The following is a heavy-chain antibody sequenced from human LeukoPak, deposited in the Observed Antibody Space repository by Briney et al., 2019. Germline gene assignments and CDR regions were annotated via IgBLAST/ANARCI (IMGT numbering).Heavy chain of an antibody. V-gene: IGHV4-61*02. Sequence: SQTLSLTCTVSGGSISSGSYYWSWIRQPAGKGLEWIGRIFTSGSTNYNPSLNSRVTISVDTSKNQFSLQLSSVTAADTAVYYCARDEYSGSYWADYWGQGTLVTVSS. CDR1: GGSISSGSYY. D-gene: IGHD1-26*01. CDR2: IFTSGST. J-gene: IGHJ4*02. CDR3: ARDEYSGSYWADY.